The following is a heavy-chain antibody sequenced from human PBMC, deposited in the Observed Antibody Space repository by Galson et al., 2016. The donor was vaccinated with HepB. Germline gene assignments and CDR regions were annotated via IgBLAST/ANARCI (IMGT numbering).Heavy chain of an antibody. J-gene: IGHJ6*02. Sequence: SLRLSCAASGFTFSSYGMHWVRQGPGKGLEWVAVIWYDGSRKFYGDSVKGRFTISRDNSMNKVYLEMNGLRAEDTAVYYCARVDGGYRYCLDYGMDVWGQGTTVTV. D-gene: IGHD5-18*01. CDR1: GFTFSSYG. CDR2: IWYDGSRK. CDR3: ARVDGGYRYCLDYGMDV. V-gene: IGHV3-33*01.